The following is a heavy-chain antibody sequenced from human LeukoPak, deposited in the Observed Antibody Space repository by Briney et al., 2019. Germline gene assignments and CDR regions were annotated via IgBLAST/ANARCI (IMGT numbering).Heavy chain of an antibody. D-gene: IGHD1-20*01. CDR3: ARDRYNWNDGSDAFDI. CDR2: IYTSGST. CDR1: GGSLSSGSYY. Sequence: SQTLSLTCTVSGGSLSSGSYYWSWIRQPAGKGLEWIGRIYTSGSTNYNPSLKSRVTMSVDTSKNQFSLKLSSVTAADTAVYYCARDRYNWNDGSDAFDIWGQGTMVTVSS. J-gene: IGHJ3*02. V-gene: IGHV4-61*02.